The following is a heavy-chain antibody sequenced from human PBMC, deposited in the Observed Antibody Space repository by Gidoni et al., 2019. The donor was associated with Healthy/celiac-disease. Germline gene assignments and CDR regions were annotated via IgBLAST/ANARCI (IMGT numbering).Heavy chain of an antibody. Sequence: QPHLQESGPGLVNPSEPLSLTCPVSGRSISSSSYYWGWIRQPPGKGLEWIGSIYYSGSTYYDPSLKSRVTISVDSSKNQSSLKLSSGTAADTAVYYCGRGRGVSITSWGQGTLVTVSS. CDR2: IYYSGST. CDR1: GRSISSSSYY. J-gene: IGHJ4*02. V-gene: IGHV4-39*01. CDR3: GRGRGVSITS. D-gene: IGHD3-10*01.